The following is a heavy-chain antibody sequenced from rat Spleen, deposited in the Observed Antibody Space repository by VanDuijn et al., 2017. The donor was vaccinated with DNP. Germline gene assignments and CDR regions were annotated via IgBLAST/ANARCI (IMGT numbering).Heavy chain of an antibody. CDR3: ATGWVFDY. V-gene: IGHV5-20*01. J-gene: IGHJ2*01. D-gene: IGHD1-7*01. Sequence: EVQLVESGGGLVQPGRSMKLSCAASGFTFSNYDMAWVRQAPTKGLEWVASISYHGSRIYYRDSVKGRFTISRDNAKRILFLEMDSLRSEDTATYYCATGWVFDYWGQGVMVTVSS. CDR2: ISYHGSRI. CDR1: GFTFSNYD.